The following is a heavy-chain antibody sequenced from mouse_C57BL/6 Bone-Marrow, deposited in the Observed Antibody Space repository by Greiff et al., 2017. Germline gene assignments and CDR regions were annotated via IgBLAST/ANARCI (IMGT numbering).Heavy chain of an antibody. CDR2: ISYDGSN. CDR3: AREGYYCDY. V-gene: IGHV3-6*01. Sequence: SGPGLVKPSQSLSLTCSVTCYSITDGYYWNWIRQFPVNKLEWMGSISYDGSNNYKPSIKKRNSITRDTSKTQFSLKLNSVTTEDTATYYGAREGYYCDYGGQGTTLTVSS. J-gene: IGHJ2*01. CDR1: CYSITDGYY.